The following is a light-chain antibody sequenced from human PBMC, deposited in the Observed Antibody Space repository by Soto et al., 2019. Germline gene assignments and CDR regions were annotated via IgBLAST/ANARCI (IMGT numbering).Light chain of an antibody. Sequence: EVVLTQSPGTLSLSPGERATLSCRASQSVSSYSLAWYQQKPGHPPRVFIYGASTRATGVPGRFSGSGSGTEFTLTISALQSEDFAVYYCQQYNDWPPRTFGQGTKVDIK. J-gene: IGKJ1*01. V-gene: IGKV3-15*01. CDR2: GAS. CDR1: QSVSSY. CDR3: QQYNDWPPRT.